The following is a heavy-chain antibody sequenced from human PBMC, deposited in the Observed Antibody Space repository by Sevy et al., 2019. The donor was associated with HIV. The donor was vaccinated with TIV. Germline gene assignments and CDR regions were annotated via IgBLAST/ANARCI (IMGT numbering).Heavy chain of an antibody. J-gene: IGHJ4*02. CDR2: IKSDGSDK. Sequence: GGSLRLSCAASGFTFSAYWMNWVRQAPGKGLGWVANIKSDGSDKHYVNSVEGRFTISRDNAKNSLYLQMNSLGVEDTAVYYCAQGTVGRFDSWGQGTLVTVSS. CDR3: AQGTVGRFDS. D-gene: IGHD3-16*01. V-gene: IGHV3-7*01. CDR1: GFTFSAYW.